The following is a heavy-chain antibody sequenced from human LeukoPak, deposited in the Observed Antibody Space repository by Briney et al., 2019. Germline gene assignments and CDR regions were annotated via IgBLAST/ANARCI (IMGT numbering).Heavy chain of an antibody. CDR2: IYPGDSDT. CDR3: ARAMATSHSSGMDV. D-gene: IGHD5-24*01. CDR1: GYSFITYW. Sequence: GESLKISCKGSGYSFITYWIGWVRQLPGKGLEWMGIIYPGDSDTRYSPSFQGQVTISADKSISTAYLQWSSLKASDSAMYYCARAMATSHSSGMDVWGQGTTVTVSS. J-gene: IGHJ6*02. V-gene: IGHV5-51*01.